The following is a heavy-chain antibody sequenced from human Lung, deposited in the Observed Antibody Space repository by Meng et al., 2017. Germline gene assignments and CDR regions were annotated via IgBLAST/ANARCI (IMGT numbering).Heavy chain of an antibody. D-gene: IGHD1/OR15-1a*01. CDR2: INHSGST. Sequence: QVQLQQWGAGLLKPSETLSLTCAVYGGSFSGYYWSWIRQPPGKGLEWIGEINHSGSTNYNPSLKSRVTISVDTSKNQFSLKLSSVTAADTAVYYCARPKQANWYFDLWGRGTLVTLSS. V-gene: IGHV4-34*01. CDR3: ARPKQANWYFDL. CDR1: GGSFSGYY. J-gene: IGHJ2*01.